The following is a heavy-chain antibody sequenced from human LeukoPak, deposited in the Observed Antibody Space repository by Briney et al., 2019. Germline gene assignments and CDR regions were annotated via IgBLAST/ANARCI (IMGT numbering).Heavy chain of an antibody. CDR2: ISAYNGNT. CDR1: GYTFTSYG. Sequence: GASVKVSCKASGYTFTSYGISWVRQAPGQGLEWMGWISAYNGNTNYAQKLQGRVTMTTDTPTSTAYMELRSLRSDDTAVYYCARALRMVRDLTPSGYWGQGTLVTVSS. V-gene: IGHV1-18*01. CDR3: ARALRMVRDLTPSGY. J-gene: IGHJ4*02. D-gene: IGHD3-10*01.